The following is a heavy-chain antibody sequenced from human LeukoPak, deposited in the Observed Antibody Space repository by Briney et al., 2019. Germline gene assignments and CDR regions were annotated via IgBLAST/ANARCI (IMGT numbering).Heavy chain of an antibody. Sequence: ASVKVSCKASGYTFTSYATNWVRQAPGQGLEWMGWINTNTGNPTYAQGFTGRFVFSLDTSVSTAYLQISSLKAEDTAVYYCARDDVEMATISTSVDYWGQGTLVTVSS. J-gene: IGHJ4*02. D-gene: IGHD5-24*01. CDR1: GYTFTSYA. V-gene: IGHV7-4-1*02. CDR3: ARDDVEMATISTSVDY. CDR2: INTNTGNP.